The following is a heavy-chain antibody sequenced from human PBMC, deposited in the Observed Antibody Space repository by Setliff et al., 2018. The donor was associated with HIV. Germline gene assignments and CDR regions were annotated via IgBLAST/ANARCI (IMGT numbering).Heavy chain of an antibody. Sequence: PSETLSLTCTVSGGSFSDYYRSWIRQPPGKGLEWIGYIYTSGSTNYNPSLKSRVTISVDTSKNQFSLKVNSVTAADTAVYYCARSLRIGVAVEFEYWGQGTLVTVSS. CDR3: ARSLRIGVAVEFEY. CDR1: GGSFSDYY. J-gene: IGHJ4*02. V-gene: IGHV4-4*09. CDR2: IYTSGST. D-gene: IGHD6-19*01.